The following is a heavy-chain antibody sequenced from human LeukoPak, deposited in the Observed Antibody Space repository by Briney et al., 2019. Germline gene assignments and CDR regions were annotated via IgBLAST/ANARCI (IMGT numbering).Heavy chain of an antibody. D-gene: IGHD3-10*01. J-gene: IGHJ4*02. CDR2: IYSGGST. Sequence: GGSLRLSCAASGFTFSSYSMNWVRQAPGKGLEWVSVIYSGGSTYYADSVKGRFTISRDNSKNTLYLQMNSLRAEDTAVYYCARDRYYGSGSYVYWGQGTLVTVSS. CDR3: ARDRYYGSGSYVY. CDR1: GFTFSSYS. V-gene: IGHV3-53*01.